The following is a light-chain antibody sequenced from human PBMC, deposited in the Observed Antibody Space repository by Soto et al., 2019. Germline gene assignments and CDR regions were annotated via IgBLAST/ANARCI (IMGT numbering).Light chain of an antibody. CDR1: SSDVGGYNY. J-gene: IGLJ1*01. CDR2: DVS. CDR3: NSYTSSSTPYV. V-gene: IGLV2-14*01. Sequence: QSVLTQPASVSGSPGQSITISCTGTSSDVGGYNYVSWYQQHPGKAPKLMIYDVSNRPSGVSNRFSGSKSGNTASLTISGLQAEDEADYYCNSYTSSSTPYVFGPGTKLTVL.